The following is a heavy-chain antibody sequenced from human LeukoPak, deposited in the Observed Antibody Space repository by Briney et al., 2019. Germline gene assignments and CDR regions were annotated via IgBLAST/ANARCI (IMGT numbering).Heavy chain of an antibody. CDR3: ARNVITYYYYMDV. CDR1: GGSISSGGYY. CDR2: IYHSGST. V-gene: IGHV4-30-2*01. Sequence: SETLSLTCTVSGGSISSGGYYWSWIRQPPGKGLEWIGYIYHSGSTYYNPSLKSRVTISVDRSKNQFSLKLSSVTAADTAVYYCARNVITYYYYMDVWGKGTTVTVSS. J-gene: IGHJ6*03. D-gene: IGHD3-10*01.